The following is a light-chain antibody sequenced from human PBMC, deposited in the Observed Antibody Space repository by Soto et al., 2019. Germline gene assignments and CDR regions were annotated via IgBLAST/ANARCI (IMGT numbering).Light chain of an antibody. J-gene: IGKJ4*01. CDR1: QSISSW. Sequence: DIQMTQSPSTLSVSVGDRVTITCRASQSISSWLAWYQQKPGKAPKLLISKASTLQSGVPSRFSGSGSGTEFTLPIDSLQTDDFATYYCQHDNNLPPTFGGGTKVEI. CDR2: KAS. V-gene: IGKV1-5*03. CDR3: QHDNNLPPT.